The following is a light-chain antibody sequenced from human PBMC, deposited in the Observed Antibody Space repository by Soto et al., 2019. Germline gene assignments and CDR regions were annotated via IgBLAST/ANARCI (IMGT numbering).Light chain of an antibody. V-gene: IGKV2-28*01. J-gene: IGKJ4*01. CDR2: LGS. CDR1: RSLLHSNGYTY. CDR3: MQALQTPLT. Sequence: DIVMTQSPLSLPVTPGEPASISCMSSRSLLHSNGYTYLDWYLQKPGQSPQLLIYLGSNRASGVPDRFSGSGSGTDFTLKISRVEAEDVGVYYCMQALQTPLTFGGGTKVEIK.